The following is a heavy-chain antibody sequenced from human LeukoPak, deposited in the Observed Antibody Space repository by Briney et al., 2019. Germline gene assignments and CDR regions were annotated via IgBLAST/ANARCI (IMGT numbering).Heavy chain of an antibody. CDR1: GFTFINSA. CDR3: AKGGIYGVVEDY. J-gene: IGHJ4*02. Sequence: GGSLRLSCSASGFTFINSAMSWVRQAPGKGLEWVSGISASGGVTYHADSVKGRFTISRDNSKNTLYVQMSSPRAEDTAVYYCAKGGIYGVVEDYWGQGTLVTVSS. D-gene: IGHD3-3*01. V-gene: IGHV3-23*01. CDR2: ISASGGVT.